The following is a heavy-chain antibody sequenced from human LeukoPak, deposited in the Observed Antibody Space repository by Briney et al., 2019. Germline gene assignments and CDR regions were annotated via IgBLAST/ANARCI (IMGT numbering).Heavy chain of an antibody. J-gene: IGHJ6*03. D-gene: IGHD3-10*01. CDR1: GFTFSNYG. CDR2: ISYDGSNK. V-gene: IGHV3-30*18. Sequence: GGSLRLSCAASGFTFSNYGMHWVRQAPGKGLEWMAVISYDGSNKYYGDSVRGRFTISRDNSKSTVYVQMNSLRAEDTAVYYCAKDLSGRNRYYYMDVWGKGTTVTISS. CDR3: AKDLSGRNRYYYMDV.